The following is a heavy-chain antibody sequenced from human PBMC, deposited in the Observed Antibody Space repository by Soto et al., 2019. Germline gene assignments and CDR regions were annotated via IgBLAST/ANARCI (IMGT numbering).Heavy chain of an antibody. V-gene: IGHV1-69*01. CDR1: EGTFNSYA. J-gene: IGHJ4*02. CDR2: IIPYYNTL. CDR3: ASGASRWYPYFVES. Sequence: QAQVVQSGAEVRKPGSSVKLSFQASEGTFNSYAIAWVRKAPGQGLEWMGGIIPYYNTLNYAQKLQDRVTITVDDATNTVYLELSSLRSDDTVVYFCASGASRWYPYFVESWGQGTLVTVSS. D-gene: IGHD6-13*01.